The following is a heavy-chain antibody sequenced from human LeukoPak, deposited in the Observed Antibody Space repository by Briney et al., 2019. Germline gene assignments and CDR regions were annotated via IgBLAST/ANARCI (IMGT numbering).Heavy chain of an antibody. J-gene: IGHJ6*02. V-gene: IGHV3-9*01. CDR1: GFTFDDYA. CDR2: ISWNSGSI. Sequence: GRSLRVSCAASGFTFDDYAMHWVRQAPGKGLEWVSGISWNSGSIGYADSVKGRFTISRDNAKNSLYLQMNSLRAEDTAVYYCANSWALTGTILDVWGQGTTVTVSS. D-gene: IGHD1-7*01. CDR3: ANSWALTGTILDV.